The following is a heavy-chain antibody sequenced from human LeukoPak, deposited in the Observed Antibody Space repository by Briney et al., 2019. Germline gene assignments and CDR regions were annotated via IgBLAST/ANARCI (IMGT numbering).Heavy chain of an antibody. J-gene: IGHJ6*03. Sequence: TSETLSLTCTVSGGSISSGSYYWSWIRQPAGKGLEWIGRIYTSGSNNYNPSLKSRVTISVDTSKNQFSLKLSSVTAADTAVYYCAREGIAVAGSYYYYYYMDVWGKGTTVTISS. CDR1: GGSISSGSYY. CDR3: AREGIAVAGSYYYYYYMDV. CDR2: IYTSGSN. V-gene: IGHV4-61*02. D-gene: IGHD6-19*01.